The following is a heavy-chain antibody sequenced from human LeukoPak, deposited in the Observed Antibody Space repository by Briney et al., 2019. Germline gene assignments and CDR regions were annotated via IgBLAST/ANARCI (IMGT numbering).Heavy chain of an antibody. V-gene: IGHV1-69*13. Sequence: SVKVSCKASGGTFSSYAISWVRQAPGQGLEWMGGIIPIFGTANYAQKFQGRVTITADESTSTAYMELSSLRSEDTAVYYCARVGCSGGSCWPTVDYWGQGTLVTVSS. J-gene: IGHJ4*02. CDR2: IIPIFGTA. CDR3: ARVGCSGGSCWPTVDY. D-gene: IGHD2-15*01. CDR1: GGTFSSYA.